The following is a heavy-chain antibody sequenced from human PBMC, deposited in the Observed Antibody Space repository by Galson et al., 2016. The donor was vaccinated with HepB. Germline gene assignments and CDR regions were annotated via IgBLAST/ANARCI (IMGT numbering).Heavy chain of an antibody. D-gene: IGHD2-2*01. J-gene: IGHJ6*02. Sequence: SLRLSCAASGFTFSSYGMHWVRQAPGKGLEWVAVISTDAINKYYADTVRGRFTITRDDTKNTPYLQMNSLRPEDTAGYYCASPRASNYYYSGMDVWGQGTTVAVSS. CDR3: ASPRASNYYYSGMDV. CDR1: GFTFSSYG. V-gene: IGHV3-30*03. CDR2: ISTDAINK.